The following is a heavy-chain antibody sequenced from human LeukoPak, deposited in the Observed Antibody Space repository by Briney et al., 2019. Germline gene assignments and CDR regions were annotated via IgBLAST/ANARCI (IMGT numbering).Heavy chain of an antibody. CDR2: IYSGGDT. CDR3: VRDKLGPNWYFDL. V-gene: IGHV3-53*04. J-gene: IGHJ2*01. CDR1: GFSVSSNY. D-gene: IGHD3-10*01. Sequence: GSLRLSCAASGFSVSSNYMNWVRQAPGKGLEWVSVIYSGGDTYYADSVTGRFTISRLISKNTLYLQMDSLRLEDTAMYYCVRDKLGPNWYFDLWGRGTLVTVSS.